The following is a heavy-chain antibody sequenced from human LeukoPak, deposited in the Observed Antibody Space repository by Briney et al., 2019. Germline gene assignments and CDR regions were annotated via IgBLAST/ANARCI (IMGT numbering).Heavy chain of an antibody. CDR1: GYTFTSYG. D-gene: IGHD3-22*01. CDR2: ITGYNANA. Sequence: ASVKVSCKASGYTFTSYGISWVRQAPGQGLEWMGWITGYNANAKYAQNLQGRVTMTTDTSTSTAYMDLRSLRSDDTAVYYCARVYYYDSSGHNWFDPCGQGTLVTVSS. CDR3: ARVYYYDSSGHNWFDP. J-gene: IGHJ5*02. V-gene: IGHV1-18*01.